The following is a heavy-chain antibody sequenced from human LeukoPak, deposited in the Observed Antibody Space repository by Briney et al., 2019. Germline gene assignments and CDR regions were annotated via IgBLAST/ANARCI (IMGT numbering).Heavy chain of an antibody. CDR3: ARGQLGAFDI. J-gene: IGHJ3*02. Sequence: GASVKVSCKVSGYTLTELSMHWVRQAPGKGLEWMGGFDPEDGETIYAQKFQGRVTITADESTSTAYMELSSLRSEDTAVYYCARGQLGAFDIWGQGTMVTVSS. V-gene: IGHV1-24*01. CDR1: GYTLTELS. D-gene: IGHD1-1*01. CDR2: FDPEDGET.